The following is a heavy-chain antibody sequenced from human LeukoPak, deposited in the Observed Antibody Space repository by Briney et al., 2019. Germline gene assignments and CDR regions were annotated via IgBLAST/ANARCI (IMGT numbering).Heavy chain of an antibody. Sequence: PGGSLRLSCAASGFTFSSYWLHWVRQAPGKGGVWVSRIKGDERSTNYADSVKGRFTISRDNAKNTVYLEMNSLRAEDTAVYYCVRGQLWSYYHDYWGQGALVTVSS. CDR2: IKGDERST. CDR3: VRGQLWSYYHDY. J-gene: IGHJ4*02. CDR1: GFTFSSYW. D-gene: IGHD5-18*01. V-gene: IGHV3-74*01.